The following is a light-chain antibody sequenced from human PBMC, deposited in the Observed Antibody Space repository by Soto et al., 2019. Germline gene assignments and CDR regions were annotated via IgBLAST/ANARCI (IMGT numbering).Light chain of an antibody. Sequence: QSALTQPASVSGSPRQSITISCTGTSSDVGGYNYVSWYQQHPVKAPKLMSYDVSTRPSGVSNRFAGSKSGNTASLTISGLQAEDEADYYCISYTRSSRLYVFGTGTKVTVL. CDR3: ISYTRSSRLYV. CDR1: SSDVGGYNY. J-gene: IGLJ1*01. V-gene: IGLV2-14*01. CDR2: DVS.